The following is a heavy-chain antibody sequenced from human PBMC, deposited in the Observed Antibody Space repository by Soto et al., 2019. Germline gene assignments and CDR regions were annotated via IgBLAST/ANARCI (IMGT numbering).Heavy chain of an antibody. D-gene: IGHD3-9*01. V-gene: IGHV4-30-4*01. CDR2: ISSIGST. CDR1: GGSISSGDYF. Sequence: QVQLQESGPGLVKPSQTLSLTCTVSGGSISSGDYFWSWIRQSPGKGLAWIGYISSIGSTYYNPSLKSRVSVSRDTSTNQFSLKLSSVTTTDTAVYYCARGLVIRPYYYHGMDVWGQGTTVTVSS. CDR3: ARGLVIRPYYYHGMDV. J-gene: IGHJ6*02.